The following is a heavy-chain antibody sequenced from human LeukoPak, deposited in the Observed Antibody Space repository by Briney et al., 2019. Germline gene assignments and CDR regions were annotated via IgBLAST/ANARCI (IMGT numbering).Heavy chain of an antibody. Sequence: SETLSLTCAVYGGPFSGYYWSWIRQPPGKGLEWIGEINHSGSTNYNPSLKSRVTISVDTSKNQFSLKLSSVTAADTAVYYCARASGSYLIDYWGQGTLVTVSS. V-gene: IGHV4-34*01. CDR2: INHSGST. CDR3: ARASGSYLIDY. J-gene: IGHJ4*02. CDR1: GGPFSGYY. D-gene: IGHD1-26*01.